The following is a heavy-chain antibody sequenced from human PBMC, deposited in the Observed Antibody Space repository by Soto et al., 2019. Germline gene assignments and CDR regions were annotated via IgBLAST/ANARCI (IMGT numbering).Heavy chain of an antibody. CDR1: GFTFSSYA. Sequence: QLVESGGGVVQPGRSLTLSCAASGFTFSSYAIHWVRQAPGKGLEWVATISHDGSSKYYAESVKGRFTISRDNSKNTLFLQMNSLRNEDTALYYCARMATIRGVIITAFDYWGQGTLVTVSS. CDR3: ARMATIRGVIITAFDY. D-gene: IGHD3-10*01. V-gene: IGHV3-30-3*01. CDR2: ISHDGSSK. J-gene: IGHJ4*02.